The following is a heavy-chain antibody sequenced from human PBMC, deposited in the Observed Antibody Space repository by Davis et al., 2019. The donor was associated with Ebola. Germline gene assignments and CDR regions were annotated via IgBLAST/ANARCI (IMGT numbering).Heavy chain of an antibody. D-gene: IGHD2-15*01. V-gene: IGHV3-23*01. CDR2: MAGSSGST. Sequence: PGGSLRLSCAASGFTFRSYAMSWVRQAPGQGLEWVSAMAGSSGSTYYADSVKGRFTISRDNSKNTLNLQMNNLRAEDTAVYYCAKDIYCSGGSCYARRAFDYWGQGTLVTVSS. J-gene: IGHJ4*02. CDR3: AKDIYCSGGSCYARRAFDY. CDR1: GFTFRSYA.